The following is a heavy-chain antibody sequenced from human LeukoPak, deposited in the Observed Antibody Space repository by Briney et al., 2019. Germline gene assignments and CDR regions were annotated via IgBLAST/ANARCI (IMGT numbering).Heavy chain of an antibody. V-gene: IGHV3-11*01. J-gene: IGHJ3*01. CDR2: ISTSGSTM. CDR1: GFTFSDYY. Sequence: GGSLRLSCAASGFTFSDYYMSWIRQAPGKGLEGVAYISTSGSTMYYGDSVEGRFTVSRDNAKNSLYLQMNSLRAEDTAVYYCARYSGRFLGDAFDVWGQGTVVTVSS. CDR3: ARYSGRFLGDAFDV. D-gene: IGHD3-10*01.